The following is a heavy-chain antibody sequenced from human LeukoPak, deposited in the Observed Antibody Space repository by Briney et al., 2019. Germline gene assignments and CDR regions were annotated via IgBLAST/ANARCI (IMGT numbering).Heavy chain of an antibody. D-gene: IGHD3-22*01. J-gene: IGHJ3*02. CDR1: GFNFSNYA. Sequence: GGSLRLSCAASGFNFSNYAMHWVRQAPGKGLEWLAVISYYGSVKYYADSVKGRFSISRDNSKNTLYLQMNSLSAEDTAVYYCARSLDMTRIVVPNDAFAIWGQGTMVTVSS. CDR2: ISYYGSVK. CDR3: ARSLDMTRIVVPNDAFAI. V-gene: IGHV3-30*04.